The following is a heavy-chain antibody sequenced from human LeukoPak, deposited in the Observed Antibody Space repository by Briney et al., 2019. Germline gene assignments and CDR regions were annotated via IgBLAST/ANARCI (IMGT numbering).Heavy chain of an antibody. CDR3: AKDRRFFSYYYGMDV. J-gene: IGHJ6*02. CDR1: GFTFSSYD. Sequence: GGSLRLSCAASGFTFSSYDMHWVRQAPGRGLEWVAVISYDGSNKYYADSVKGRFTISRDNSKNTLYLQMNSLRAEDTAVYYCAKDRRFFSYYYGMDVWGQGTTVTVSS. V-gene: IGHV3-30*18. CDR2: ISYDGSNK. D-gene: IGHD3-3*01.